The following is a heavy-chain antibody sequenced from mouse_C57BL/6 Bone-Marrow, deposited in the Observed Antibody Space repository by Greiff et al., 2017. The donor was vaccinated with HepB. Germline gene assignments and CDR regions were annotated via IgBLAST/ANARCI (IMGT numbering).Heavy chain of an antibody. J-gene: IGHJ2*01. V-gene: IGHV1-61*01. CDR3: ARSSYGPLDY. D-gene: IGHD1-1*02. CDR2: IYPSDSET. Sequence: VQLQQPGAELVRPGSSVKLSCKASGYTFTSYWMDWVKQRPGQGLEWIGNIYPSDSETHYNQKFKDKATLTVDKSSSTAYMQLSSLTSEDSAVYYCARSSYGPLDYWGQGTTLTVSS. CDR1: GYTFTSYW.